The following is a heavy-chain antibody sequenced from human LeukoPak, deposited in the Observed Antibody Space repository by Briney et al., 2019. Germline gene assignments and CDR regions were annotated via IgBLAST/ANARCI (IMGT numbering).Heavy chain of an antibody. CDR1: GYTFTGYY. Sequence: ASVKVSCKASGYTFTGYYMHWVRQAPGQGLEWMGWINPNSGGTNYAQKFQGRVTMTRDTSISTAYMELSRLRSDDTAVYYCARLYYYDSSGYPHDYWGQGTLVTVSS. J-gene: IGHJ4*02. D-gene: IGHD3-22*01. CDR3: ARLYYYDSSGYPHDY. V-gene: IGHV1-2*02. CDR2: INPNSGGT.